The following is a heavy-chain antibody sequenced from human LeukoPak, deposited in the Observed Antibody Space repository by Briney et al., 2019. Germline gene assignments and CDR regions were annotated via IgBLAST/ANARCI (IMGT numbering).Heavy chain of an antibody. J-gene: IGHJ5*02. CDR2: IIPIFGTA. V-gene: IGHV1-69*06. CDR3: VRVLITSANWFDP. Sequence: GASVKVSCKASGGTFSSYAISWVRQAPGQGLEWMGGIIPIFGTANYAQKFQGRVTITADKSTSTAYMELSSLRSEDTAVYYCVRVLITSANWFDPWGQGTLVTVSS. CDR1: GGTFSSYA. D-gene: IGHD1-14*01.